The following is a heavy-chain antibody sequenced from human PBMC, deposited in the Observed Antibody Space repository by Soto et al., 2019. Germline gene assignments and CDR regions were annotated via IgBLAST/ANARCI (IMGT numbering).Heavy chain of an antibody. V-gene: IGHV2-5*02. CDR2: IWWDDNK. CDR3: AHTSSGNYYWFDS. D-gene: IGHD3-22*01. CDR1: GFSLSTSGVG. J-gene: IGHJ5*01. Sequence: QITLKESGPTLVKPTQTLTLTCTFSGFSLSTSGVGVGWIRQPPGKALEWLTLIWWDDNKPYNPSLNSRLTITKDXXKNQVVLTMTNLAPVDTGTFYWAHTSSGNYYWFDSWGQGTLVTVSS.